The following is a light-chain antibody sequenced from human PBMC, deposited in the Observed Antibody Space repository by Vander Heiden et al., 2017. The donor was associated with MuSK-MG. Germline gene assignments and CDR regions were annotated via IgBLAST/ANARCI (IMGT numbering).Light chain of an antibody. CDR3: AAWEDSLNGRVV. CDR2: SNN. CDR1: SSNIGSNT. Sequence: QSVLTQPPSASGTPGQRVTISCSGSSSNIGSNTVNWYQQLPGTAPKLLIYSNNQRPSGVPDRFSGSKSGTSASLAISGLQSEDEADYYCAAWEDSLNGRVVFGGGTKLTGL. V-gene: IGLV1-44*01. J-gene: IGLJ2*01.